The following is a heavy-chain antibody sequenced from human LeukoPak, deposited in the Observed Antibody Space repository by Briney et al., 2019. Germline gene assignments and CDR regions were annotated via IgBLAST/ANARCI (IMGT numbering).Heavy chain of an antibody. CDR1: GYSFTSYW. D-gene: IGHD3-10*02. CDR2: IYPGDSDT. CDR3: ARQRMFGELLYPDAFDI. Sequence: GESLKISCKGSGYSFTSYWIGWVRQMPGKGLEWMGIIYPGDSDTRYSPSFQGQVTISADKSISTAYLQWSSLKAPDTAMYYCARQRMFGELLYPDAFDIWGQGTMVTVSS. J-gene: IGHJ3*02. V-gene: IGHV5-51*01.